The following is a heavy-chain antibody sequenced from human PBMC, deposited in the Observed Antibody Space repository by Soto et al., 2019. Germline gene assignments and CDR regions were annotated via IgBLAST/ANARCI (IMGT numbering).Heavy chain of an antibody. J-gene: IGHJ4*02. Sequence: GASVKVSCKAYGYSFSNSYVVWVRQAPGQGLEWMGWISAYNGNTNYAQKLQGRVTMTTDTSTSTAYMELRSLRSDDTAVYYCARSSFLTGRNFDYWGQGTLVTVSS. CDR3: ARSSFLTGRNFDY. D-gene: IGHD3-9*01. CDR1: GYSFSNSY. V-gene: IGHV1-18*04. CDR2: ISAYNGNT.